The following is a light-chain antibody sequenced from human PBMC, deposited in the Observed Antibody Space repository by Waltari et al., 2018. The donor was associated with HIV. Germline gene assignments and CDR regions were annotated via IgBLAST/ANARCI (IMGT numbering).Light chain of an antibody. V-gene: IGKV3-11*01. CDR1: QSVSSY. CDR3: QQRSNWPLT. Sequence: EIVLTQSPATLSLSPGERATLPCRASQSVSSYLAWYQQKPGQAPRLLIYDASNRATGIPARFSGSGSGTDFTLTISSLEPEDFAVYYCQQRSNWPLTFGGGTKVEIK. CDR2: DAS. J-gene: IGKJ4*01.